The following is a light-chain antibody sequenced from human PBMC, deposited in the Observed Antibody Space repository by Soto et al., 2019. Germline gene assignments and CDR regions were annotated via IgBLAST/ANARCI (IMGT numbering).Light chain of an antibody. CDR1: QRISSW. V-gene: IGKV1-5*03. Sequence: DIQMTQSPSTLSASAGDRVTITCRASQRISSWLAWYQQKPGKAPKLLIHKASTLESGVPSRFSGTESGTEFTLTISSLQPDDFATYYCQQYKTYPWTFGQGTKVEIK. CDR2: KAS. J-gene: IGKJ1*01. CDR3: QQYKTYPWT.